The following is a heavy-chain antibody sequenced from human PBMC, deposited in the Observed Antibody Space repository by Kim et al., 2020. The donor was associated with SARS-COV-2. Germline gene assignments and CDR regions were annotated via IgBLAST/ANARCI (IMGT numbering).Heavy chain of an antibody. V-gene: IGHV1-3*01. CDR3: ARDHEGRWLVLYYFDY. J-gene: IGHJ4*02. D-gene: IGHD6-19*01. Sequence: FQGRATITRDTSASPAYLGLSSLGSEDTAVYYCARDHEGRWLVLYYFDYWGQGTLVTVSS.